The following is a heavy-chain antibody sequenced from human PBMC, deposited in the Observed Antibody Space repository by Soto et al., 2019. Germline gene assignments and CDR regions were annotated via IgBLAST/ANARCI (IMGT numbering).Heavy chain of an antibody. CDR2: IIPILGIA. Sequence: QVQLVQSGAEVKKPGSSVKVSCKASGGTFSSYTISWVRQAPGQGLEWMGRIIPILGIANYAQKFQGRVTTTADKSTSTDDMELSRLRSEDTAVYYCARGLHYDSISLDDYWGQGTLVTVSS. V-gene: IGHV1-69*02. CDR1: GGTFSSYT. CDR3: ARGLHYDSISLDDY. D-gene: IGHD3-22*01. J-gene: IGHJ4*02.